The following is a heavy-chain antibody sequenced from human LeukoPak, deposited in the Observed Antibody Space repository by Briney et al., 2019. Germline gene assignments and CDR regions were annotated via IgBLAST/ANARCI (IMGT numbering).Heavy chain of an antibody. Sequence: GGSLRLSCAASGFTFSSYGMHWVRQAPGKGLEWVAFIRYDGSNKYYADSVKGRFTISRDNSKNTLYLQMNSLRAEDTAVYYCAKGLKAARILLDNWFDPWGQGTLVTVSS. V-gene: IGHV3-30*02. J-gene: IGHJ5*02. D-gene: IGHD2-15*01. CDR1: GFTFSSYG. CDR2: IRYDGSNK. CDR3: AKGLKAARILLDNWFDP.